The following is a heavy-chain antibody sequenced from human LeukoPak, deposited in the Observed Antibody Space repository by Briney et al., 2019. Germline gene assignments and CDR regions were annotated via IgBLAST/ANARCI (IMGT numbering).Heavy chain of an antibody. D-gene: IGHD3-10*01. CDR1: GYTFTSYD. CDR3: ARDSPLYGSGRPFDY. V-gene: IGHV1-8*01. J-gene: IGHJ4*02. Sequence: ASVKVSCKASGYTFTSYDINWVRQATGQGLEWMGWMNPNSGNTGYAQKFQGRVTMTRNTSISTAYMELSSLRSDDTAVYYCARDSPLYGSGRPFDYWGQGTLVTVSS. CDR2: MNPNSGNT.